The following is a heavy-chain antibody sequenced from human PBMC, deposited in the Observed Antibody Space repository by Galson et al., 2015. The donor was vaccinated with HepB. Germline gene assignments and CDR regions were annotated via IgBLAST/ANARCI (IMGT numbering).Heavy chain of an antibody. J-gene: IGHJ6*02. Sequence: SLRLSCAASGFTFSSYSMNWVRQAPGKGLEWVSSISSSSSYIYYADSVKGRFTISRDNAKNSLYLQMNSLRAEDTAVYYCASSRDGYGDYYYYYYYGMDVWGQGTTVTVSS. CDR1: GFTFSSYS. V-gene: IGHV3-21*01. D-gene: IGHD4-17*01. CDR2: ISSSSSYI. CDR3: ASSRDGYGDYYYYYYYGMDV.